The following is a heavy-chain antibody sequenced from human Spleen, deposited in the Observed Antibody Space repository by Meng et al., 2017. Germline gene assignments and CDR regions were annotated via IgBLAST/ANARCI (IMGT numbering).Heavy chain of an antibody. CDR3: ARDHYDSSNYQWPTFYY. D-gene: IGHD3-22*01. J-gene: IGHJ4*02. V-gene: IGHV3-21*01. Sequence: GESLKISCAASGFTFSSYNMNWVRQAPGKGLEWVSSITSSGSYIYYADSVKGRFTISRDNAKNSLYLQMNSLRAEDTAVYFCARDHYDSSNYQWPTFYYWGQGTLVTVSS. CDR2: ITSSGSYI. CDR1: GFTFSSYN.